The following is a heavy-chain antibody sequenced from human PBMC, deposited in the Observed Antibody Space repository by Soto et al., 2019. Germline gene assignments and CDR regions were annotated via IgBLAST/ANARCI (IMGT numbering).Heavy chain of an antibody. CDR1: GFTFSSYR. J-gene: IGHJ4*02. Sequence: EIQVLESGGGLVQPGGSLRLSCAASGFTFSSYRMSWVRQATGKGLEWVSGISGSGGTTYYADSVRGRFTISRDNSGNTLFLQMNSLRAEDTAVYYCAKQNLAVAIDYFGQGALVTVSS. D-gene: IGHD2-21*01. V-gene: IGHV3-23*01. CDR3: AKQNLAVAIDY. CDR2: ISGSGGTT.